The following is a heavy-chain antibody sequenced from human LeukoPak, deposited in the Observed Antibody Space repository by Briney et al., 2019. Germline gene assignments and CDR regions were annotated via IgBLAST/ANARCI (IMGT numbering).Heavy chain of an antibody. Sequence: PGGSLRLSCGASGFTFSSHWMSWGRQAPGKGLEWVANINQDGSEKYYVDSVKGRFTISRDNAKNSLYLQMNSLRAEDAAVYYCARARGMDVWGQGTTVTASS. CDR1: GFTFSSHW. CDR3: ARARGMDV. CDR2: INQDGSEK. J-gene: IGHJ6*02. V-gene: IGHV3-7*05.